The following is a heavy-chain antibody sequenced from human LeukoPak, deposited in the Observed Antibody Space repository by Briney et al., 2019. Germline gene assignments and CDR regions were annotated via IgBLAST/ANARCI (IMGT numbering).Heavy chain of an antibody. V-gene: IGHV4-31*03. CDR2: IYYSGST. CDR1: GGSISSGGYS. J-gene: IGHJ4*02. CDR3: ARDLGRRGYFDY. D-gene: IGHD1-14*01. Sequence: SQTLSLTCTVSGGSISSGGYSWSWIRQHPGKGLEWIGYIYYSGSTYYNPSLKSRVTISVDTSKNQFSLKLSSVTAADTAVYYCARDLGRRGYFDYWGQGTLVTVSS.